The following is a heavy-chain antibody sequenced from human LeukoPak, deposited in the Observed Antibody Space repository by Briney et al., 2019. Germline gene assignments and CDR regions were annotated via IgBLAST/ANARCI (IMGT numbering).Heavy chain of an antibody. CDR2: IYYSGST. J-gene: IGHJ2*01. Sequence: SQTLSLTCTVSGGSISSGDYYWSWIRQPPGKGLEWIGYIYYSGSTYYNPSLKSRATISVDTSKNQFSLKLSSVTAADTAVYYCARESSESGRYFDLWGRGTLVTVSS. D-gene: IGHD3-10*01. CDR1: GGSISSGDYY. CDR3: ARESSESGRYFDL. V-gene: IGHV4-30-4*01.